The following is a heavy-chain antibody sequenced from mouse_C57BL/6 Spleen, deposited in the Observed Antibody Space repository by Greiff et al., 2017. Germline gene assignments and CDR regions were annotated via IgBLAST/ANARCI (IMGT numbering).Heavy chain of an antibody. CDR2: ISSGGDYI. Sequence: EVQLVESGEGLVKPGGSLKLSCAASGFTFSSYAMSWVRQTPEKRLEWVAYISSGGDYIYYADTVKGRFTISSDNARNTLYLQMSSLKSEDTAMYYCTREGLWLRLDYYAMDYWGQGTSVTVSS. CDR1: GFTFSSYA. D-gene: IGHD2-2*01. CDR3: TREGLWLRLDYYAMDY. V-gene: IGHV5-9-1*02. J-gene: IGHJ4*01.